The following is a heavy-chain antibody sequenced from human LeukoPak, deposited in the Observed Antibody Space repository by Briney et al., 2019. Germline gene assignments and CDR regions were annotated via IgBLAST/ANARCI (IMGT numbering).Heavy chain of an antibody. Sequence: ASVKVSCKASGYTFTSYGISWVRQAPGQGLEWMGWISAYNGNTNYAQKLQGRVTITTDTSTSTAYMELRSLRSDDTAVYYCARATYGITMIVVVPEFDYWGQETLVTVSS. CDR1: GYTFTSYG. CDR2: ISAYNGNT. CDR3: ARATYGITMIVVVPEFDY. J-gene: IGHJ4*02. V-gene: IGHV1-18*01. D-gene: IGHD3-22*01.